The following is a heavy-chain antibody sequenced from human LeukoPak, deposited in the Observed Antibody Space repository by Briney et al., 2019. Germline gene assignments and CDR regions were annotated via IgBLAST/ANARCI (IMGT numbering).Heavy chain of an antibody. CDR3: AKDTRHGSGSLAG. J-gene: IGHJ4*02. Sequence: PGGSLRLSCAASGFTFDDYAVHWVRQAPGKGLEWVSGISWNSGSIGYADSVKGRFTISRDNAKNSLYLQMNSLRAEDTALYYCAKDTRHGSGSLAGWGQGTLVTVSS. CDR1: GFTFDDYA. D-gene: IGHD6-19*01. CDR2: ISWNSGSI. V-gene: IGHV3-9*01.